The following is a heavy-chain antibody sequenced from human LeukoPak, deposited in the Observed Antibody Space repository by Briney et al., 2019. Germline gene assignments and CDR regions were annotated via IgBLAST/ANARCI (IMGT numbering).Heavy chain of an antibody. CDR1: GFTFSSYG. D-gene: IGHD6-19*01. V-gene: IGHV3-30*18. Sequence: PGRSLRLSCAASGFTFSSYGMLWVRQAPGKGLEWVAVISYDGSNKYYADSVKGRFTISRDNSKNTQYLQMNSLRAEDTAMYYCAKGWHSSGWWDYFDYWGQETRHSVSS. CDR2: ISYDGSNK. J-gene: IGHJ4*02. CDR3: AKGWHSSGWWDYFDY.